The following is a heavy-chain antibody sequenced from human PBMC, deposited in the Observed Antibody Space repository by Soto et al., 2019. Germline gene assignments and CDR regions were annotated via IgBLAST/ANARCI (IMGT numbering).Heavy chain of an antibody. V-gene: IGHV3-74*01. Sequence: EVQLVESGGGLVQPGGSLGLSCAASGFTFSSYWMHWVRQAPGKGLVWVSRINSDGSSTNYADSVKGQFTISRDNAKNTLYLQMNSLRAEDTAVYYCGRGASGSYRLDYWGQGTLVTVSS. CDR1: GFTFSSYW. D-gene: IGHD3-10*01. J-gene: IGHJ4*02. CDR3: GRGASGSYRLDY. CDR2: INSDGSST.